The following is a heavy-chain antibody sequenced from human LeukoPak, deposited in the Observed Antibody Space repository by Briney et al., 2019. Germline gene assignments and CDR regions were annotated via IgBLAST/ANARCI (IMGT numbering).Heavy chain of an antibody. CDR2: IYHSGST. D-gene: IGHD4-11*01. CDR1: GHSISSGYY. Sequence: SETLSLTCTVSGHSISSGYYWGWIRQPPGKGLEWIGSIYHSGSTYYNPSLKSRVTISVDTSKNQFSLKLSSVTAADTAVYYCARIAYSRFWFDPWGQGTLVTVSS. V-gene: IGHV4-38-2*02. CDR3: ARIAYSRFWFDP. J-gene: IGHJ5*02.